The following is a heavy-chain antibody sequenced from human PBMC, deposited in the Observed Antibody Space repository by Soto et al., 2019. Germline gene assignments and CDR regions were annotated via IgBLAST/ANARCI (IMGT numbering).Heavy chain of an antibody. CDR2: ISWDGGST. CDR1: GFTFDDYT. J-gene: IGHJ4*02. Sequence: EVQLVESGGVVVQPGGSLRLSCAASGFTFDDYTMHWVRQAPGKGLEWVSLISWDGGSTYYADSVKGRFTISRDNSKNSLYLQRNSLRTEDTALYYCAKDADPGIAVAGTGTFDYWGQGTLVTVSS. CDR3: AKDADPGIAVAGTGTFDY. V-gene: IGHV3-43*01. D-gene: IGHD6-19*01.